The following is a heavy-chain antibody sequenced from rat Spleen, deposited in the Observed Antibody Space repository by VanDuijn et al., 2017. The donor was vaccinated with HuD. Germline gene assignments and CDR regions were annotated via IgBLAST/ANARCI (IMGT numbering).Heavy chain of an antibody. CDR2: ISTGGDNT. Sequence: EVQLVESGGGLVQPGRSLKLSCAASGFTFSNYYMAWVRQAPTKGLEWVAYISTGGDNTYYRDSVKGRFTISRDNAKSTLYLQMDSLRSEDTATYYCARGAYYGYTYWYFDFWGPGTMVTVSS. V-gene: IGHV5-25*01. CDR1: GFTFSNYY. J-gene: IGHJ1*01. D-gene: IGHD1-9*01. CDR3: ARGAYYGYTYWYFDF.